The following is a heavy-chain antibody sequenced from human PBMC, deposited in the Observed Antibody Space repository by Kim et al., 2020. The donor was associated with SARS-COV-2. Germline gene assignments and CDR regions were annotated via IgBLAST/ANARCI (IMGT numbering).Heavy chain of an antibody. J-gene: IGHJ3*02. D-gene: IGHD3-10*01. CDR1: GFTFSSYW. Sequence: GGSLRLSCAASGFTFSSYWMHWVRQAPGKGLVWVSRINSDGSSTSYADSVKGRFTISRDNAKNTLYLQMNSLRAEDTAVYYCAKVRGRAEGAFDIWGQGTIVTVSS. V-gene: IGHV3-74*01. CDR3: AKVRGRAEGAFDI. CDR2: INSDGSST.